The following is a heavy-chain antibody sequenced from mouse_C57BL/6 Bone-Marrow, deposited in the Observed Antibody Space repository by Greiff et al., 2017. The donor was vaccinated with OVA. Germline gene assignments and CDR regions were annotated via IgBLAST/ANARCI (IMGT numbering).Heavy chain of an antibody. D-gene: IGHD2-3*01. CDR3: ARDDGYGDYAMDY. CDR2: INPSNGGT. CDR1: GYTFTSYW. Sequence: QVQLQQSGTELVKPGASVKLSCKASGYTFTSYWMHWVKQRPGQGLEWIGNINPSNGGTNYNEKFKSKATLTVDKSSSTAYMQLSSLTSEDSAVYYCARDDGYGDYAMDYWGQGTSVTVSS. V-gene: IGHV1-53*01. J-gene: IGHJ4*01.